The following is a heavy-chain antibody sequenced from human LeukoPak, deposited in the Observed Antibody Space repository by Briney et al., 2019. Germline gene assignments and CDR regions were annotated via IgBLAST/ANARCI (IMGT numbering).Heavy chain of an antibody. CDR1: GYTFTDYG. CDR2: ISALNGNA. J-gene: IGHJ4*02. Sequence: GASVKVSCKASGYTFTDYGFTWVRQAPGQGLEWMGWISALNGNANYAHKFRGRVTLTRDTSTGTAYMELRSLKSDDTAVYYCARSPRYCSSTSCYGLFDYWGQGTLVTVSS. CDR3: ARSPRYCSSTSCYGLFDY. V-gene: IGHV1-18*01. D-gene: IGHD2-2*01.